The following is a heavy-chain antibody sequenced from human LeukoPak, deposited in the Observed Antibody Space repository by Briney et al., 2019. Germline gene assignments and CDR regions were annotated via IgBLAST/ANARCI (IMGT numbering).Heavy chain of an antibody. CDR1: GGSISSYY. Sequence: SETLSLTCTVSGGSISSYYWSWIRQPPGKGLEWIGYIYYSGITNYNPSLKSRVTISVDTSKNQFSLKLSSVTAADTAVYYCARGAYYYDSSGYYFGPYFDYWGQGTLVTVSS. J-gene: IGHJ4*02. CDR2: IYYSGIT. V-gene: IGHV4-59*01. CDR3: ARGAYYYDSSGYYFGPYFDY. D-gene: IGHD3-22*01.